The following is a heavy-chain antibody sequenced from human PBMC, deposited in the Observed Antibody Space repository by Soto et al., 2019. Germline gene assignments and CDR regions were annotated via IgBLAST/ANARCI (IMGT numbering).Heavy chain of an antibody. D-gene: IGHD6-19*01. CDR1: GYSIISGSY. CDR2: IYHGGTT. CDR3: ARVHVMVVAGSTFDY. J-gene: IGHJ4*01. V-gene: IGHV4-38-2*02. Sequence: SETLSLTCTVSGYSIISGSYWACIRQPPGKGPEWIASIYHGGTTFYNPSLKSRITISVDTSNNQLSLKLTSVTAADTAVYYCARVHVMVVAGSTFDYWGHGTLVTVSS.